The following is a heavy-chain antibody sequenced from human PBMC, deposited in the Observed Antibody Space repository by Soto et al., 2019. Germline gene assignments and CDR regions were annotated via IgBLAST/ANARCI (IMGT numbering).Heavy chain of an antibody. D-gene: IGHD1-1*01. CDR1: GFTFGSYA. V-gene: IGHV3-30-3*01. CDR3: LRESGGRHIIGPPWIGF. Sequence: GLPLRLSCAASGFTFGSYAMHWVRKGQGKGLEWVAVISYDESNKYYADSVKGRFTISRDNSKNTLYLQMNSLRGEDTAVYYCLRESGGRHIIGPPWIGFWGQGTLGTVSS. J-gene: IGHJ4*02. CDR2: ISYDESNK.